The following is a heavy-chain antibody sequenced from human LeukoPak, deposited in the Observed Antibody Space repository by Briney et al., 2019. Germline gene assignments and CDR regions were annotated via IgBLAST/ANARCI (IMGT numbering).Heavy chain of an antibody. CDR3: ASGYKPLAKGAFDI. D-gene: IGHD3-22*01. CDR2: ISGSGGST. CDR1: GFTFSSYP. Sequence: GGSLRLSCAASGFTFSSYPMSWVRQAPGKGLEWVSAISGSGGSTYYADSVRGRFTISRDNSKNTLYLQMNSLRAEDTVVYYCASGYKPLAKGAFDIWGQGTMVTVSS. V-gene: IGHV3-23*01. J-gene: IGHJ3*02.